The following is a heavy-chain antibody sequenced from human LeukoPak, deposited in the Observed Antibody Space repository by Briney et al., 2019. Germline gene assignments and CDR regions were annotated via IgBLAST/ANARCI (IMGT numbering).Heavy chain of an antibody. Sequence: GGSLRLSCAASGFTFSSCAMSWVRQAPGKGLEWVSGISDGGGTTNYADAVKGRFTISRDKSKNTLFLQMNSLRAEDTAVYYCTTSIFTGSWKGAFDLWGQGTMVTVSS. CDR2: ISDGGGTT. J-gene: IGHJ3*01. CDR1: GFTFSSCA. D-gene: IGHD3-9*01. CDR3: TTSIFTGSWKGAFDL. V-gene: IGHV3-23*01.